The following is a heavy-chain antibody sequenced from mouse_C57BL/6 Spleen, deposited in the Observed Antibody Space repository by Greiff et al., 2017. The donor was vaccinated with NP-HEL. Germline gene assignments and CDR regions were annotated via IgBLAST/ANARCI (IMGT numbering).Heavy chain of an antibody. V-gene: IGHV5-16*01. J-gene: IGHJ2*01. Sequence: EVMLVESEGGLVQPGSSMKLSCTASGFTFSDYYMAWVRQVPEKGLEWVANINYDGSSTYYLDSLKSRFIISRDNAKNILYLQMSSLKSEDTATYYCARVYYGNYVYFDYWGQGTTLTVSS. CDR2: INYDGSST. CDR1: GFTFSDYY. CDR3: ARVYYGNYVYFDY. D-gene: IGHD2-1*01.